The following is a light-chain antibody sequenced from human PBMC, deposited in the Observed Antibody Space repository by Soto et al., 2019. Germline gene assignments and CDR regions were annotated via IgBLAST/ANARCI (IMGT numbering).Light chain of an antibody. V-gene: IGLV1-47*01. J-gene: IGLJ1*01. Sequence: QSVLTQPPSASGTPGQRVTISCSGSSSNIGSEYVVWYQHLPGTAPKLLIYRNNQRPSGVPDRFAGSKSGTSASLAISGLRSEDEADYYCSSYTTSSTQVFGTGTKVTVL. CDR2: RNN. CDR3: SSYTTSSTQV. CDR1: SSNIGSEY.